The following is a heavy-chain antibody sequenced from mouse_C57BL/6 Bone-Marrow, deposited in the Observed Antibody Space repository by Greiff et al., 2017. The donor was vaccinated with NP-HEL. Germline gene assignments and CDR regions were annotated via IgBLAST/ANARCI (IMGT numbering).Heavy chain of an antibody. Sequence: EVKVEESGGGLVKPGGSLKLSCAASGFTFSSYTMSWVRQTPEKRLEWVATISGGGGNTYYPDSVKGRFTISRDNAKNTLYLQMSRLRSEDTALYYCARLGTTVVARYFDVWGTGTTVTVSS. CDR3: ARLGTTVVARYFDV. CDR2: ISGGGGNT. CDR1: GFTFSSYT. J-gene: IGHJ1*03. D-gene: IGHD1-1*01. V-gene: IGHV5-9*01.